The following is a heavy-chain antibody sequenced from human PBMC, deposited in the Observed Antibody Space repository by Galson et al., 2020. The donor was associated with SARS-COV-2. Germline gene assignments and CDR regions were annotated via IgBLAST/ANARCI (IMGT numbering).Heavy chain of an antibody. V-gene: IGHV4-39*07. CDR3: ARDFVAAAGNFDF. Sequence: SQTLSLTCIVSGESISSNSFYWGWVRQTPGKGLEWIASIFYNGATYYNPSLESRVTLSLDTSKNQFSLELRSVTAADTAVYYCARDFVAAAGNFDFWGHGILV. CDR2: IFYNGAT. D-gene: IGHD6-13*01. CDR1: GESISSNSFY. J-gene: IGHJ4*01.